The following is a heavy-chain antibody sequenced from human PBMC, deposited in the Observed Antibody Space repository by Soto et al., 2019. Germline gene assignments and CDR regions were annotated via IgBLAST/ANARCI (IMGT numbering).Heavy chain of an antibody. D-gene: IGHD2-2*01. Sequence: EVQLVESGGGLVKPGGSLRLSCAASGFTFSSYSMNWVRQAPGKGLEWVSSISSSSSYIYYADSVKGRFTISRDNAKNSRYLQMNNLRHEDTAVYYCARDYCSRTGCFRELPSYYCYGMAVWGQGPTVTVSS. V-gene: IGHV3-21*01. CDR2: ISSSSSYI. CDR3: ARDYCSRTGCFRELPSYYCYGMAV. J-gene: IGHJ6*02. CDR1: GFTFSSYS.